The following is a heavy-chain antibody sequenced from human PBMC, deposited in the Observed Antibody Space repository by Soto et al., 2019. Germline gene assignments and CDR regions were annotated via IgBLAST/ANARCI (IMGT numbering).Heavy chain of an antibody. Sequence: GGSLRLSCAASGFTFYSYAMTWVRLTPGKGLEWVSTISGSGAMTYHADSVKGRFTVSRDNSRNTLYLQMDGLSAEDTAIYYCAKNFGYSYSYEMGENWGQGNLVNVSS. V-gene: IGHV3-23*01. J-gene: IGHJ4*02. CDR1: GFTFYSYA. D-gene: IGHD5-18*01. CDR3: AKNFGYSYSYEMGEN. CDR2: ISGSGAMT.